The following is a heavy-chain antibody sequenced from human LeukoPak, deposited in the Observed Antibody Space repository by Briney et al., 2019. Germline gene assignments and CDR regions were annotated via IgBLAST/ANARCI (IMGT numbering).Heavy chain of an antibody. CDR2: ISSNGGST. Sequence: GSLRLSCAASGFTFSSYAMHWVRQAPGKGLEYVSAISSNGGSTYYANSVKGRFTISRDNSKNTLYLQMGSLRAEDMAVYYCARDFYYDSSGYYDYWGQGTLVTVSS. D-gene: IGHD3-22*01. CDR3: ARDFYYDSSGYYDY. J-gene: IGHJ4*02. CDR1: GFTFSSYA. V-gene: IGHV3-64*01.